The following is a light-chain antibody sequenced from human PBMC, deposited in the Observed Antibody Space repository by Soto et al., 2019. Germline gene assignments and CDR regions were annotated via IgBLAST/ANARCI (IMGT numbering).Light chain of an antibody. CDR2: DAS. J-gene: IGKJ3*01. CDR1: QSVSSSY. Sequence: EIVLTQSPGTLSLSPGERATLSCRASQSVSSSYLAWYQQKPGQAPRLLIYDASSRATGIPDRFSGSGSGTDFAITISRLEPEDFAVYYCQQYGSSFTFGPGTKVDVK. V-gene: IGKV3-20*01. CDR3: QQYGSSFT.